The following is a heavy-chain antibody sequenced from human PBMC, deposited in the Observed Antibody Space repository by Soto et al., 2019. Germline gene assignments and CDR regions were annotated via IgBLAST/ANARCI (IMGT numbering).Heavy chain of an antibody. J-gene: IGHJ6*02. CDR1: GYTFTSYG. CDR2: ISAYNGNT. CDR3: ARDSSRSGYFDWLPPAGASGMDV. D-gene: IGHD3-9*01. V-gene: IGHV1-18*01. Sequence: QVPLVQSGAEVKKPGASVKVSCKASGYTFTSYGISWVRQAPGQGLEWMGWISAYNGNTNYAQKLQGRVTMTTDTSTSTAYMELRSLRSDDTAVYYCARDSSRSGYFDWLPPAGASGMDVWGQGTTVTVSS.